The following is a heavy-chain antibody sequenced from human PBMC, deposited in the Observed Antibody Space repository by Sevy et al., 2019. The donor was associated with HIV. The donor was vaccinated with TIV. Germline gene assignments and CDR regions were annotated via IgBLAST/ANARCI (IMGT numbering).Heavy chain of an antibody. J-gene: IGHJ4*02. Sequence: ASVKVSCKASGYSFTSYEIHWVRQAPGQGLEWMGIINPSGGSTSYAQKFQDRVTMIRDTSTTTVYMGLSSLRSEDTAVYFCARLRACGGDCYYYDFWGQGTLVTVSS. CDR2: INPSGGST. CDR1: GYSFTSYE. CDR3: ARLRACGGDCYYYDF. D-gene: IGHD2-21*02. V-gene: IGHV1-46*01.